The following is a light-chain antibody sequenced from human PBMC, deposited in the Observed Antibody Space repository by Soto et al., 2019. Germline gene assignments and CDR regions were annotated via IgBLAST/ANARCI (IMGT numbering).Light chain of an antibody. Sequence: IQMTQSPSSLSASVGDRVTITCRASQGIRNDLGWYQQRPGKAPKLLIYTTSNLQSGVPSRFSGSGSGTEFTLTISSLQPDDFATYYCQKYNSYSKTFGQGTKVDIK. CDR1: QGIRND. J-gene: IGKJ1*01. CDR2: TTS. CDR3: QKYNSYSKT. V-gene: IGKV1-17*01.